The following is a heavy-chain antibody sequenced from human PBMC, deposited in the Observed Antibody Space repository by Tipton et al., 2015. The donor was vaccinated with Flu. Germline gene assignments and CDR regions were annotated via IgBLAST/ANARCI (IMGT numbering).Heavy chain of an antibody. CDR3: ARDRDKVQYYYAMDV. D-gene: IGHD3-10*01. CDR1: GYTFTGYY. V-gene: IGHV1-2*02. J-gene: IGHJ6*02. CDR2: INPNSGGT. Sequence: QLVQSGAEVKKPGASVKVSCKASGYTFTGYYMHWVRQAPGQGLEWMGWINPNSGGTNYAQKFQGRVTIIADESTSTVYMELSSLRSDDTAVYYCARDRDKVQYYYAMDVWGQGTTVTVSS.